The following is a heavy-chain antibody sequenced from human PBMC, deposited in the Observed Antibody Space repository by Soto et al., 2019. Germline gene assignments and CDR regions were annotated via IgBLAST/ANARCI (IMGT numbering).Heavy chain of an antibody. Sequence: ASVKVSCKVSGYTLTELSMHWVRQAPGKGLEWMGGFDPEDGETIYAQKFQGRVTMTEDTSTDTAYMELSSLRSEDTAVYYCATDPVGAAANYYYYGMDVWGQGSTVTVSS. V-gene: IGHV1-24*01. J-gene: IGHJ6*02. D-gene: IGHD6-13*01. CDR1: GYTLTELS. CDR3: ATDPVGAAANYYYYGMDV. CDR2: FDPEDGET.